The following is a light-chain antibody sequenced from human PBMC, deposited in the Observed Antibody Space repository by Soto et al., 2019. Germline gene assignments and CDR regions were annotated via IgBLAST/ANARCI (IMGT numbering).Light chain of an antibody. V-gene: IGLV2-14*01. Sequence: QSALTQPASVSGSPGQSITISCVGTSGEIGDYNYVSWYQQHPGKVPKVIIYDVSNRPSGVSYRFSGTKSGNTASLTVSGLQAEDEADYYCCSYTRSGTLICGTGTKLTVL. CDR3: CSYTRSGTLI. CDR2: DVS. J-gene: IGLJ1*01. CDR1: SGEIGDYNY.